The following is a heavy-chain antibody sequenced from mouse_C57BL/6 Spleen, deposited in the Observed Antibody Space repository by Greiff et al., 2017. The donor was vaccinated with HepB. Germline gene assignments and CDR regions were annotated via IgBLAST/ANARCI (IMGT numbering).Heavy chain of an antibody. D-gene: IGHD1-1*01. CDR3: ARDTRDWYFDV. CDR2: IYPGSGST. J-gene: IGHJ1*03. V-gene: IGHV1-55*01. Sequence: QVQLKQPGAELVKPGASVKMSCKASGYTFTSYWITWVKQRPGQGLEWIGDIYPGSGSTNYNEKFKSKATLTVDKSSSTAYMQLSSLTSEDSAVYYCARDTRDWYFDVWGTGTTVTVSS. CDR1: GYTFTSYW.